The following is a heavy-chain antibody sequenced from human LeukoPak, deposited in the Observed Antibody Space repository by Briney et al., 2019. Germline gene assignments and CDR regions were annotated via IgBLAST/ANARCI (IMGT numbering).Heavy chain of an antibody. Sequence: GGSLRLSCAASGFTFSSYAMHWVRQAPGKGLEYVSAISSNGGSTYYANSVKGRFTISRDNSKNTLYLQMGSLRAEDMAVYYCARNPTPGATEYNWFDPWGQGTLVTVSS. CDR2: ISSNGGST. J-gene: IGHJ5*02. CDR3: ARNPTPGATEYNWFDP. CDR1: GFTFSSYA. D-gene: IGHD1-26*01. V-gene: IGHV3-64*01.